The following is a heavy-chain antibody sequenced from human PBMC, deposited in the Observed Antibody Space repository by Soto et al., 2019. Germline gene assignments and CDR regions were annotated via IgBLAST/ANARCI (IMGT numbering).Heavy chain of an antibody. Sequence: QVQLEESGPGLVKPSETLSLTYTVSGGSITSYYWSWIRQPAGKGLEWIGRTYITGDSNYSTSLKRQVTMSLDTSKNQFSLELSSATVADTAVYYCARDMRVFGGMDVWGRGTTVTVS. J-gene: IGHJ6*02. CDR3: ARDMRVFGGMDV. D-gene: IGHD3-3*01. CDR2: TYITGDS. CDR1: GGSITSYY. V-gene: IGHV4-4*07.